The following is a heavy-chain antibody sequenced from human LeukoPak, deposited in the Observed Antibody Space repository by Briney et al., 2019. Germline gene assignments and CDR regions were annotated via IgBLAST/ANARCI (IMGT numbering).Heavy chain of an antibody. J-gene: IGHJ4*02. D-gene: IGHD4-23*01. CDR1: GYSFTSYW. Sequence: GESLKISCEGSGYSFTSYWIGWVRQMPGKGLEWMGIIYPGDSDTRYSPSFQGQVTISADKSISTAYLQWSSLKASDTAMYYCARSTTVVTTEYYFDYWGQGTLVTVSS. CDR2: IYPGDSDT. CDR3: ARSTTVVTTEYYFDY. V-gene: IGHV5-51*01.